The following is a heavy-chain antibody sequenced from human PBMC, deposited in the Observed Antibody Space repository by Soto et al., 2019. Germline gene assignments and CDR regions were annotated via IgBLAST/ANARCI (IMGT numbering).Heavy chain of an antibody. CDR1: GGTFSSYA. CDR2: IIPIFGTA. V-gene: IGHV1-69*13. CDR3: ATYYYDSSGSVFDY. D-gene: IGHD3-22*01. J-gene: IGHJ4*02. Sequence: GASVKVSCKASGGTFSSYAISWVRQAPGQGLEWMGGIIPIFGTANYAQKFQGRVTITADESTSTAYMELSSLRSEDTAVYYCATYYYDSSGSVFDYWGQGTLVTVSS.